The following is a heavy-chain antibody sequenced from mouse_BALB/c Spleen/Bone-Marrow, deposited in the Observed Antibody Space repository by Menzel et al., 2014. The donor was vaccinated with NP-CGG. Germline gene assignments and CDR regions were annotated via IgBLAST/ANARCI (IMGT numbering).Heavy chain of an antibody. D-gene: IGHD4-1*01. Sequence: SGTVLTRPGASVKMSCKASGYSFTSYWTHWVKRRPGQGLEWIGAIYPGNSDTTYNQKFKGKAKLTAVTSASTAYMELSSLTNEDSAVYYCTRNWDWYFDVWGAGTTVTVSS. J-gene: IGHJ1*01. CDR1: GYSFTSYW. V-gene: IGHV1-5*01. CDR3: TRNWDWYFDV. CDR2: IYPGNSDT.